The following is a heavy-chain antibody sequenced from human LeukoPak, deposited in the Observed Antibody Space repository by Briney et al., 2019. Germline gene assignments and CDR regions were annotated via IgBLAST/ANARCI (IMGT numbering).Heavy chain of an antibody. V-gene: IGHV4-59*01. Sequence: SETLSLTCTVSGGSISSYYWSWIRQPPGKGLEWIGYIYYSGSTNYNPSLKCRVTISVDTSKNQFSLKLSSVTAADTAVYYCARNPYWGQGTLVTVSS. J-gene: IGHJ4*02. CDR3: ARNPY. CDR2: IYYSGST. CDR1: GGSISSYY.